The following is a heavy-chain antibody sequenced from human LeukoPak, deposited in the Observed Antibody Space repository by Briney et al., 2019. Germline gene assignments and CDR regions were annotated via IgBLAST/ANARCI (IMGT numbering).Heavy chain of an antibody. J-gene: IGHJ6*02. CDR3: AREVSSGWYGYYYGMDV. Sequence: SQTLSLTCAISGDIVSSNSAAWNWIRQSPSRGLEWLGRTYYRSKWYNDYAVSVKSRITINTDTSKNQFSLQLNSVTPEDTAVYYCAREVSSGWYGYYYGMDVWGQGTTVTVSS. V-gene: IGHV6-1*01. D-gene: IGHD6-19*01. CDR1: GDIVSSNSAA. CDR2: TYYRSKWYN.